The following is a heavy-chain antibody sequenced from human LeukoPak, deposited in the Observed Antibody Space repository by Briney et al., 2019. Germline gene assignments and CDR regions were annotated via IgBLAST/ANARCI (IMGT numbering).Heavy chain of an antibody. V-gene: IGHV4-31*03. J-gene: IGHJ4*02. D-gene: IGHD4-17*01. Sequence: SQALSLTCTVSGGSISSGGYYWSWIRQHPGKGLEWIGCIYYSGTTYYHPSLTSRVAISVDTSKNQFSLKLSSVTAADTAVYYCARSGTVTTWNYWGQGTLVTVSS. CDR3: ARSGTVTTWNY. CDR2: IYYSGTT. CDR1: GGSISSGGYY.